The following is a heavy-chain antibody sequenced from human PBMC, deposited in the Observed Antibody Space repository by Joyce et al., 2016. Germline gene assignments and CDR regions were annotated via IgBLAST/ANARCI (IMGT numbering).Heavy chain of an antibody. CDR1: GGPFRGFF. V-gene: IGHV4-34*01. Sequence: QVQLQQWGAGLLKPSETLSLTCAVSGGPFRGFFWTRVRQPPGKGLEWIGDINNRGVTNYNPSLKTRVTFSVDTSKNQFSLKLTSLSAADTAVYYCARSQWLAPLMYWGQGTPVTVSS. J-gene: IGHJ4*02. D-gene: IGHD6-19*01. CDR3: ARSQWLAPLMY. CDR2: INNRGVT.